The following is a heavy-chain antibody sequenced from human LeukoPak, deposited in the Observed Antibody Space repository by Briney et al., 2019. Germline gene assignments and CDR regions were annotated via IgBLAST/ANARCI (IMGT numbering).Heavy chain of an antibody. V-gene: IGHV4-59*08. CDR2: MFYTGTT. CDR1: GVSISTYS. CDR3: ATLWTIRGGAGVFDY. J-gene: IGHJ4*02. D-gene: IGHD3-10*01. Sequence: NPSETLSLTCSVSGVSISTYSWSWIRQPPGKGLEWIGYMFYTGTTNYNPSLTSRVSISVDTSKNQLSLKLNSVTAADTAVYFCATLWTIRGGAGVFDYWGQGTLVTVSS.